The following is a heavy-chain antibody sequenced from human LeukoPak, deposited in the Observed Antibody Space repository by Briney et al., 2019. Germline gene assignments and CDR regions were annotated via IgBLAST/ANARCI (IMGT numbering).Heavy chain of an antibody. D-gene: IGHD5-12*01. V-gene: IGHV3-7*01. CDR1: GFTFNTYW. Sequence: GGSLRLSCAASGFTFNTYWMSWVRQAPGKGLEWVANIREDGSETFYLDSVKGRFTISRDNARKSLYLQMKSLRAEDTAVYYCAKGGGYEAQYYYYYLDVWGKGTTVTISS. CDR3: AKGGGYEAQYYYYYLDV. CDR2: IREDGSET. J-gene: IGHJ6*03.